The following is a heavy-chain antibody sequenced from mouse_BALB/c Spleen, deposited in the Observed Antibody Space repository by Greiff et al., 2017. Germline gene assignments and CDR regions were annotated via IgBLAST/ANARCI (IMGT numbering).Heavy chain of an antibody. CDR1: GYAFSSYW. V-gene: IGHV1-80*01. CDR2: IYPGDGDT. CDR3: ARGDYGSSYGDY. J-gene: IGHJ2*01. Sequence: QVQLQQSGAELVRPGSSVKISCKASGYAFSSYWMNWVKQRPGQGLEWIGQIYPGDGDTNYNGKFKGKATLTADKSSSTAYMQLSSLTSEDSAVYFCARGDYGSSYGDYGGQGTTLTVSS. D-gene: IGHD1-1*01.